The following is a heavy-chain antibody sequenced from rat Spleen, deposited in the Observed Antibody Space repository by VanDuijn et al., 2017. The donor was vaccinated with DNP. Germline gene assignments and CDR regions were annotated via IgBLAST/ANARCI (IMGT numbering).Heavy chain of an antibody. D-gene: IGHD1-3*01. J-gene: IGHJ2*01. CDR1: GFTFSNYD. CDR3: ARGNYGSY. V-gene: IGHV5-25*01. CDR2: ISTSGGST. Sequence: EVQLVESGGGLVQPGRSLKLSCAASGFTFSNYDMAWVRQAPTKGLEWVASISTSGGSTYYRDSVKGRFTVSRDNAKSTLYLQMDSLRSEDTATYYCARGNYGSYWGQGVMVTVSS.